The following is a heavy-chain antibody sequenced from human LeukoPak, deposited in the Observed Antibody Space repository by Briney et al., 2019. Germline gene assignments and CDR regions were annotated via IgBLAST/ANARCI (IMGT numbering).Heavy chain of an antibody. D-gene: IGHD4-17*01. V-gene: IGHV1-18*03. Sequence: ALVKVSCKTSGGTFSSYTINWVRQAPGEGPEWMGWISGSTGDTNYAQKFQGRVTMTADTSSSTAYTELRSLRLDDMAVYYCARDENYGIFFNVDYWGQGTLVTVSS. J-gene: IGHJ4*02. CDR2: ISGSTGDT. CDR1: GGTFSSYT. CDR3: ARDENYGIFFNVDY.